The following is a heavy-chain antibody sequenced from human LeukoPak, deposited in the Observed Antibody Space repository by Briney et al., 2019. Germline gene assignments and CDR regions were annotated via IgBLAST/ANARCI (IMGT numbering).Heavy chain of an antibody. D-gene: IGHD6-13*01. Sequence: SETLSITCSVSGESIRSTTFWGWIRQSPGMGLEWIASTSHAGISYYNPSLSSRVTVSADSSKNQFSLRLSSVTAADTTVYYCARRGGHSWDVGNWFDPWGQGTPVTVSS. CDR1: GESIRSTTF. CDR2: TSHAGIS. V-gene: IGHV4-39*01. CDR3: ARRGGHSWDVGNWFDP. J-gene: IGHJ5*02.